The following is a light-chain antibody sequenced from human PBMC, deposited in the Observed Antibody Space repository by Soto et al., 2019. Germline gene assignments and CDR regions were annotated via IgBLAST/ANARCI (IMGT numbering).Light chain of an antibody. V-gene: IGKV1-5*03. CDR1: QSISSW. CDR2: KAS. CDR3: QQYNSYPT. Sequence: DIQMTQSPSTLSASVGDRVTITCRASQSISSWLAWYQQKPGKAPKLLIYKASSLESGVPSRFSGSGSGTEFTHTISSLQPDDFATYYRQQYNSYPTFGQGTKVEIK. J-gene: IGKJ1*01.